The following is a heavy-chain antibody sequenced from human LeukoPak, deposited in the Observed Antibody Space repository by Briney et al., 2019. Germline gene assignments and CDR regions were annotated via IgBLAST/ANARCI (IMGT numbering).Heavy chain of an antibody. V-gene: IGHV6-1*01. CDR3: ARALERYYFDF. Sequence: SQTLSLTCAISGDTVSGNSGAWIWIRQSPSRGLEWLGRTYYMSKWFHEYAVSVKGRIIISPDTANNQFSLHLSSVTADDTGVYYCARALERYYFDFWGQGTPVTVSS. D-gene: IGHD1-1*01. J-gene: IGHJ4*02. CDR2: TYYMSKWFH. CDR1: GDTVSGNSGA.